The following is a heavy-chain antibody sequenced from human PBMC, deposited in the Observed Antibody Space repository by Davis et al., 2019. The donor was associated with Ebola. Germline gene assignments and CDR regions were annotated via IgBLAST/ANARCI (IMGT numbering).Heavy chain of an antibody. J-gene: IGHJ4*02. CDR2: FYSRGAI. Sequence: PGGSLRLSCAASGIIVSSNHMSWVRQAPGKGLEWVSTFYSRGAIYYADSVKGRFTISRDSSDNPVLLHMSSLRVYDTAIYYCARDLGSSTDYWGQGTLVTVSS. CDR3: ARDLGSSTDY. CDR1: GIIVSSNH. D-gene: IGHD6-6*01. V-gene: IGHV3-53*01.